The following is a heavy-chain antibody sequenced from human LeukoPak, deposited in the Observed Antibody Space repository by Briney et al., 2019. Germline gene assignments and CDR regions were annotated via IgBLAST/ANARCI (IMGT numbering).Heavy chain of an antibody. J-gene: IGHJ4*02. D-gene: IGHD5-24*01. V-gene: IGHV3-21*01. CDR2: ISSSSSYI. CDR1: GFTFSTYS. CDR3: ARDPRRDGYNHFDY. Sequence: GGSLRLSCAASGFTFSTYSMNWVRQAPGKGLEWVSSISSSSSYIYYADSVKGRFTISRDNAKNSLYLQMNSLRAEDTAVYYCARDPRRDGYNHFDYWGQGTLVTVSS.